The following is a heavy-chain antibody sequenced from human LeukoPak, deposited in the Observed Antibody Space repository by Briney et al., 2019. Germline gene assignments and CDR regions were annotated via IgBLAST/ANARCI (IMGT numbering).Heavy chain of an antibody. J-gene: IGHJ4*02. CDR3: ARDCYRQLATGTLDS. D-gene: IGHD5-24*01. CDR2: IIPTLGIA. Sequence: SVKVSCKASGGTFNNYAISWVRQAPGQGLEWMGRIIPTLGIANYAQIFQGRVTITADKSTSTAYMEISGLGSEDSAIFYCARDCYRQLATGTLDSWGQGTLVSVSS. V-gene: IGHV1-69*04. CDR1: GGTFNNYA.